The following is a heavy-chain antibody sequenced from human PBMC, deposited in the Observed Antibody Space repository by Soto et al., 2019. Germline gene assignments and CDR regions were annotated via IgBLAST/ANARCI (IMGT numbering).Heavy chain of an antibody. J-gene: IGHJ4*02. Sequence: EVQLVESGGGLVQPGGSLRLSCAASGFTFSSYAMHWVRQAPGKGLEYVSAITSNGGSTYYANSVKGRFTISRDNSKNTLYSQVGRLRAEDMAVYYCARTSGSAFDYWGPGLLVTASP. D-gene: IGHD5-12*01. V-gene: IGHV3-64*01. CDR3: ARTSGSAFDY. CDR2: ITSNGGST. CDR1: GFTFSSYA.